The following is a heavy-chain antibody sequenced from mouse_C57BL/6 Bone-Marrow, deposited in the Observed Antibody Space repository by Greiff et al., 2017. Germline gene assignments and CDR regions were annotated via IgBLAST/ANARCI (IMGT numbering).Heavy chain of an antibody. CDR2: IHPNSGST. CDR1: GYTFTSYW. J-gene: IGHJ2*01. D-gene: IGHD2-3*01. V-gene: IGHV1-64*01. Sequence: QVHVKPPGAELVKPGASVKLSCKASGYTFTSYWMHWVKQRPGQGLEWIGMIHPNSGSTNYNEKFKSKATLTVDKSSSTAYMQLSSLTSEDSAVYYCARGWLLRFDYWGQGTTLTVSS. CDR3: ARGWLLRFDY.